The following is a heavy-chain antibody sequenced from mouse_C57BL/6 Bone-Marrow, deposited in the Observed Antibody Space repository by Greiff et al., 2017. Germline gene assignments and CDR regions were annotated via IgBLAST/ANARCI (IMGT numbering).Heavy chain of an antibody. J-gene: IGHJ4*01. Sequence: EVQLQQSGAELVRPGASVKLSCTASGFNIKDDYMHWVKQRPEQGLEWIGWIDPENGDTEYASKFQGKATITADTSSNTAYLPLSSLTSEDTAVYYCTTCGYYSYYAMDYWGQGTSVTVSS. V-gene: IGHV14-4*01. CDR1: GFNIKDDY. D-gene: IGHD2-3*01. CDR3: TTCGYYSYYAMDY. CDR2: IDPENGDT.